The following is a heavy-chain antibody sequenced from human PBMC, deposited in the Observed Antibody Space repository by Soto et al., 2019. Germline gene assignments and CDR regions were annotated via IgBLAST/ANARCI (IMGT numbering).Heavy chain of an antibody. CDR1: GGTLSSHG. V-gene: IGHV1-69*01. CDR3: ARDALAGTWYFDY. D-gene: IGHD6-19*01. J-gene: IGHJ4*02. CDR2: TIPMFHTA. Sequence: QVQLVQSGAEVKKPGSSVKVSCKASGGTLSSHGISWVRQAPGQGLEWMGGTIPMFHTANYAQKFQGRVTITADESKSPGYMGLSSLRSEDTAVYYCARDALAGTWYFDYWGQGSPVTVSS.